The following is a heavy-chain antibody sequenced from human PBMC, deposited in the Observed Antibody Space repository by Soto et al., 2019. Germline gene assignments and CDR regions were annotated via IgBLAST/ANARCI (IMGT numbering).Heavy chain of an antibody. D-gene: IGHD2-2*01. CDR3: ARHSLFSTSYYYYGMDV. Sequence: GSVKVSCKASGYTFTSYAMHWVRQAPGQRLEWMGWINAGNGNTKYSQKFQGRVTITRDTSASTAYMELSSLRSEDTAVYYCARHSLFSTSYYYYGMDVWGQGTTVTVSS. V-gene: IGHV1-3*01. J-gene: IGHJ6*02. CDR1: GYTFTSYA. CDR2: INAGNGNT.